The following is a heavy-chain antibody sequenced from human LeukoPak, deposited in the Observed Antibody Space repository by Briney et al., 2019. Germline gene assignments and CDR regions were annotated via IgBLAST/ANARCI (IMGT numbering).Heavy chain of an antibody. CDR2: IYHSGST. CDR1: GGPIISSNW. J-gene: IGHJ4*02. Sequence: PSGTLSLTCAVSGGPIISSNWWSWVRQPPGKGLEWIGEIYHSGSTNYNPSLKSRVTISVDKSKNHFSLKLSSVTAADTAVYHCARADDRSGYCDYWGQGTLVTVSS. V-gene: IGHV4-4*02. CDR3: ARADDRSGYCDY. D-gene: IGHD3-22*01.